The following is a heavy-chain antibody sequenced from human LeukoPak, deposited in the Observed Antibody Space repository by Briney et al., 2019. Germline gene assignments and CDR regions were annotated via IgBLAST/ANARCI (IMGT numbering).Heavy chain of an antibody. CDR3: GAKVGATYDY. V-gene: IGHV3-74*01. J-gene: IGHJ4*02. CDR1: GFTFSSYW. CDR2: INSDGSST. Sequence: GGSLRLSCAASGFTFSSYWMHWVRQAPGKGLVWVSRINSDGSSTSYADSVKGRFTTSRDNAKNTLYLQMNSLRVEDTAVYYCGAKVGATYDYWGQGTLVTVSS. D-gene: IGHD1-26*01.